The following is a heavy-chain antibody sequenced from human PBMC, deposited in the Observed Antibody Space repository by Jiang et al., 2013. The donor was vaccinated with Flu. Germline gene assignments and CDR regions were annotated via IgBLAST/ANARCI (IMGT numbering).Heavy chain of an antibody. CDR2: IDYSGST. J-gene: IGHJ2*01. Sequence: GPGLVKPSETLSLTCTVSGGSISSYYWSWIRQPPGESLEWIGYIDYSGSTNYSPSLKSRVTISVDMSKNQFSLKLSSVTAADTALYYCAKVGQTSGAAKNWYFDLWGRGTLVTVSS. D-gene: IGHD2-15*01. CDR1: GGSISSYY. V-gene: IGHV4-59*01. CDR3: AKVGQTSGAAKNWYFDL.